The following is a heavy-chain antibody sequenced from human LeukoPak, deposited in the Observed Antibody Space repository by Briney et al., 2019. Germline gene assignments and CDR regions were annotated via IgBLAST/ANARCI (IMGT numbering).Heavy chain of an antibody. V-gene: IGHV4-39*01. J-gene: IGHJ4*02. CDR3: ARAGWLPSFDY. D-gene: IGHD3-9*01. Sequence: KPSETLSLTCTVSGGSISSSSYYWGWIRQPPGKGLEWIGSIYYSGSTYYNPSLKSRVTISVDTSKNQFSLKLTSVTAADTAVYYCARAGWLPSFDYWGQGTLVTVS. CDR1: GGSISSSSYY. CDR2: IYYSGST.